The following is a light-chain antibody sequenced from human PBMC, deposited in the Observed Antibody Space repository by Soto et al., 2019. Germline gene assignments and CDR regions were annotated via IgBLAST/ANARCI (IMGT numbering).Light chain of an antibody. CDR1: QSVSSY. V-gene: IGKV3-11*01. Sequence: EIVMTQSPATLSVSPGERATLSCRASQSVSSYLAWYQQKPGQTPRLLIYGASTRATTIPVRFSGRGAGAEFTLTISSLEPEDFAVYYCQQRSNWPLTFGQGTKVDIK. CDR2: GAS. CDR3: QQRSNWPLT. J-gene: IGKJ1*01.